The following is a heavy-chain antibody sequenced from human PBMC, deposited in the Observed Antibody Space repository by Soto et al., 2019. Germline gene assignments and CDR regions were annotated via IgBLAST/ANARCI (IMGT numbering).Heavy chain of an antibody. Sequence: QVQLQESGPGLVKPSQTLSLTCTVSGGSISNGYYSWSRIRQSPEKCLEWIGHIYSGGSTYSNPSLNGRLTLSIDTTKNESSLSLSSVTPADTAVYYCASGPSGDKVDYWGQGTLVTVSS. CDR2: IYSGGST. J-gene: IGHJ4*02. V-gene: IGHV4-30-4*01. CDR3: ASGPSGDKVDY. CDR1: GGSISNGYYS. D-gene: IGHD7-27*01.